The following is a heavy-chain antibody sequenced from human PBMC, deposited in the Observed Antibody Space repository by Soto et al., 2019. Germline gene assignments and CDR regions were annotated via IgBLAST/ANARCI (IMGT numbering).Heavy chain of an antibody. J-gene: IGHJ5*02. CDR2: INPNSGGT. V-gene: IGHV1-2*02. CDR1: GYTFTGYY. CDR3: ASGGLDTYYYDSSGYYNWFDP. D-gene: IGHD3-22*01. Sequence: ASVKVSCKASGYTFTGYYMHWARQAPGQGLEWMGWINPNSGGTNYAQKFQGRVTMTRDTSISTAYMELSRLRSDDTAVYYCASGGLDTYYYDSSGYYNWFDPWGQGTLVTV.